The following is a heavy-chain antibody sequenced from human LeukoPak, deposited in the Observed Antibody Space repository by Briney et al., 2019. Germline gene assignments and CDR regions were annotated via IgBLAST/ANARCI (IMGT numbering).Heavy chain of an antibody. V-gene: IGHV3-48*01. Sequence: GGSLRLSCAASGFTFSTYSMNSVRQAPGKGLEWVSYISSRSTTIYYADSVKGRFTISRDNAKNSLDLQLNSLRAEDTAVYYCARDCDILTGYYNFFDYWGQGTLVTVSS. D-gene: IGHD3-9*01. J-gene: IGHJ4*02. CDR3: ARDCDILTGYYNFFDY. CDR1: GFTFSTYS. CDR2: ISSRSTTI.